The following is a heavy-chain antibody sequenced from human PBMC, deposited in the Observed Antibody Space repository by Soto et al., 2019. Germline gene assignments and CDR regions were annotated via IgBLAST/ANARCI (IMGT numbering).Heavy chain of an antibody. J-gene: IGHJ4*02. CDR3: VPRLSTYGLHY. D-gene: IGHD3-10*01. CDR1: GFSLRTSGVG. CDR2: NLWDDEK. V-gene: IGHV2-5*02. Sequence: QITLKESGPTLVKPTQTLTLTCTFSGFSLRTSGVGVGWIRQPPGQALEWLALNLWDDEKRYSPLLKSRLTLTKDASKDQVVLTMPNMDPVDTATYSCVPRLSTYGLHYWGQGILVTVSS.